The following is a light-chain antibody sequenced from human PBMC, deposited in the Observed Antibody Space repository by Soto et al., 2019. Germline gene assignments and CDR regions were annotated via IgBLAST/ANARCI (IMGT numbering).Light chain of an antibody. CDR1: QDISSA. CDR2: DAS. Sequence: QMTQSPSSLSASVGDRVTITCRASQDISSALAWYQQTPGKAPKLLMNDASSLESGVPSRLSGSGSGADFTLTISSLQPEDFATYYCQHFNNYPTFGQGTRLEIK. V-gene: IGKV1D-13*01. J-gene: IGKJ5*01. CDR3: QHFNNYPT.